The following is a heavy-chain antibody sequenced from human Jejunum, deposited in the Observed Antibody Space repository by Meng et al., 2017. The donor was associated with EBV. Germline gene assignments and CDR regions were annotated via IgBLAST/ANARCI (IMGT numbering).Heavy chain of an antibody. CDR2: INTDGSTT. J-gene: IGHJ4*02. Sequence: EGVLVASGGVLVQPGGSLTLSCAASGFTFSSYWMHWFRQAPGKGLVWVSRINTDGSTTNCADSVKGRFTISRDNARNTLYLQMISLRAEDTAMYYCAKDLSWNQADYWGQGILVTVSS. CDR3: AKDLSWNQADY. D-gene: IGHD1-14*01. V-gene: IGHV3-74*01. CDR1: GFTFSSYW.